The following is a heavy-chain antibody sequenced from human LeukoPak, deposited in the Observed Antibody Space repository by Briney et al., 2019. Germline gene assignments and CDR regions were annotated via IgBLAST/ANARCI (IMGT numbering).Heavy chain of an antibody. CDR1: GGSISSYY. V-gene: IGHV4-59*01. CDR2: IQNSVTSY. J-gene: IGHJ5*02. Sequence: PSETLSLTCTVSGGSISSYYWSWLRQPPGKGLEWIGYIQNSVTSYTDNPSLQSRVTISVDTSKNQFSLKLTSVTAADTAVYYCVRSPQLDPWGQGTLVTVSS. CDR3: VRSPQLDP.